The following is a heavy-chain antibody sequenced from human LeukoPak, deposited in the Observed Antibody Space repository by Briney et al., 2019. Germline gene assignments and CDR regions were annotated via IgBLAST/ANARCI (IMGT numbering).Heavy chain of an antibody. V-gene: IGHV4-39*02. J-gene: IGHJ3*02. CDR2: IYYSGST. Sequence: SETLSLTCTVSGGSISSSSYYWGWIRQPPGKGLEWIGSIYYSGSTYYNPSLKGRVTISVDTSKNQFSLKLSSVTAADTAVYYCAREPETMNAFDIWGQGTMVTVSS. CDR1: GGSISSSSYY. CDR3: AREPETMNAFDI. D-gene: IGHD3-22*01.